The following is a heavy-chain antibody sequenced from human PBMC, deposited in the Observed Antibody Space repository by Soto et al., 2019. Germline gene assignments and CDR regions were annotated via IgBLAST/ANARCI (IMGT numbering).Heavy chain of an antibody. J-gene: IGHJ3*02. Sequence: EVQLVESGGGLVQPGRSLRLSCAASGFTFDDYAMHWVRQAPGKGLEWVSGISWNSGSIGYADSVQGRFTISRDNAKNSLYLQMNSLRAEDTALYYCAKDRGMTGDDAFDIWGQGTMVTVSS. V-gene: IGHV3-9*01. D-gene: IGHD7-27*01. CDR1: GFTFDDYA. CDR3: AKDRGMTGDDAFDI. CDR2: ISWNSGSI.